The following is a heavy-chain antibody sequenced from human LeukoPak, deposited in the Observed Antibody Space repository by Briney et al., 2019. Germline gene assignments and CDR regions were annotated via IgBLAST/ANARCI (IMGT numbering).Heavy chain of an antibody. D-gene: IGHD3-22*01. CDR2: ISDSGGRT. CDR3: AKRGVVIRVILVGFHKEAYYFDS. CDR1: GITLSNYG. J-gene: IGHJ4*02. V-gene: IGHV3-23*01. Sequence: GGSLRLSCVVSGITLSNYGMSWVRQAPGKGLEWVAGISDSGGRTNYADSVKGRFTISRDSPKNTLYLQMNSLRAEDTAVYFCAKRGVVIRVILVGFHKEAYYFDSWGQGAQVTVSS.